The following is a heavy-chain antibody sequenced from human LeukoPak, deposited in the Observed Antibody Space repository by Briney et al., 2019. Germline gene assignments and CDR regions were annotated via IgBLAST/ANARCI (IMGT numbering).Heavy chain of an antibody. J-gene: IGHJ4*02. CDR3: ARRRTIGDYDY. Sequence: GGSLRLSCVASGFTFSNYWMHWVRQAPGKGLMWAARIRYDGSSADHADSVEGRFTISRDNAKNTLYLQMNSLRVEDTGVYYCARRRTIGDYDYWGQGTLVTVSS. D-gene: IGHD3-16*01. CDR2: IRYDGSSA. V-gene: IGHV3-74*01. CDR1: GFTFSNYW.